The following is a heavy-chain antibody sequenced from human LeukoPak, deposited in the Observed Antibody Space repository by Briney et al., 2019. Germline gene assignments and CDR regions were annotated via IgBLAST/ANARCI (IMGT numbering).Heavy chain of an antibody. CDR3: ATPGREYCSGGSCYEYFQH. J-gene: IGHJ1*01. D-gene: IGHD2-15*01. V-gene: IGHV1-69*05. Sequence: SVKVSCKASGGTFSSCAISWVRQAPGQGLEWMGRIIPIFGTANYAQKFQGRVTITTDESTSTAYMELSSLRSEDTAVYYCATPGREYCSGGSCYEYFQHWGQGTLVTVSS. CDR1: GGTFSSCA. CDR2: IIPIFGTA.